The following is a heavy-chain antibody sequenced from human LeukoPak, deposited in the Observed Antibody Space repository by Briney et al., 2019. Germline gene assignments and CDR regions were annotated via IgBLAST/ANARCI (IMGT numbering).Heavy chain of an antibody. D-gene: IGHD3-22*01. V-gene: IGHV3-21*01. CDR1: GFTFSSYS. CDR2: ISSSSSYI. CDR3: ARLYDSSGYSVYYYMDV. Sequence: GSLRLSCAASGFTFSSYSMNWVRQAPGKGLEWVSSISSSSSYIYYADSVKGRFTISRDNAKNSLYLQMNSLRAEDTAVYYCARLYDSSGYSVYYYMDVWGKGTTVTVSS. J-gene: IGHJ6*03.